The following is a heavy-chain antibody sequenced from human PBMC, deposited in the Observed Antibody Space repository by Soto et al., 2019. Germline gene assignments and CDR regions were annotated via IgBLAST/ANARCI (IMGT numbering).Heavy chain of an antibody. V-gene: IGHV3-30*18. J-gene: IGHJ4*02. CDR2: ISYDGRNQ. CDR3: AKDRYYYGSGSYGPRIDY. Sequence: QLQLVESGGGVVQPWRSLRLSCAASGFTFTNYGIHWVRQTPGKGLEWVAVISYDGRNQYYADSVKGRFTISKDISKNRVYLQMNSLRAEDTAMYHCAKDRYYYGSGSYGPRIDYWGQGTLVIVSS. CDR1: GFTFTNYG. D-gene: IGHD3-10*01.